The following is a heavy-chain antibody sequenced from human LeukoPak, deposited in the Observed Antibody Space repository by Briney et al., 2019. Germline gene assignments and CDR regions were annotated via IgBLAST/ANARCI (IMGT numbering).Heavy chain of an antibody. CDR3: ASGKRRDGYKYGEDY. V-gene: IGHV3-48*01. CDR2: ISSSSSTI. CDR1: GFTFSSYS. J-gene: IGHJ4*02. Sequence: GGSLRLSCAASGFTFSSYSMNWVRQAPGKGLEWVSYISSSSSTIYYADSVKGRFTISRDNAKNSMYLQMNSLRAEDTAVYYCASGKRRDGYKYGEDYWGQGTLVTVSS. D-gene: IGHD5-24*01.